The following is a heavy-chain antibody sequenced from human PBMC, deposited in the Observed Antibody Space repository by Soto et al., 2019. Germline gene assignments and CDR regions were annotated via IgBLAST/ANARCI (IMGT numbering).Heavy chain of an antibody. CDR1: GFIFNNFA. CDR2: ISSSGVNT. D-gene: IGHD1-26*01. J-gene: IGHJ4*02. Sequence: PGESLKISCEASGFIFNNFAMNWVRQAPGKGLEWVSAISSSGVNTYYTDSVKGRFTISRDNSKNAVFLQMNSLRADDTAVYYCAKSWELGIWGQGTQVTVS. V-gene: IGHV3-23*01. CDR3: AKSWELGI.